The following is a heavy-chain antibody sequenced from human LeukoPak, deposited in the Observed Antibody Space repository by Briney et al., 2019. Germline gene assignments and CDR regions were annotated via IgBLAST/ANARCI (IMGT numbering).Heavy chain of an antibody. CDR2: IIPIFGTA. Sequence: ASVKVSCKASGYTFTSYGISWVRQAPGQGLEWMGGIIPIFGTANYAQKFQGRVTITADKSTSTAYMELSSLRSEDTAVYYCARVSTGAARPVDYFDYWGQGTLVTVSS. J-gene: IGHJ4*02. D-gene: IGHD6-6*01. CDR3: ARVSTGAARPVDYFDY. V-gene: IGHV1-69*06. CDR1: GYTFTSYG.